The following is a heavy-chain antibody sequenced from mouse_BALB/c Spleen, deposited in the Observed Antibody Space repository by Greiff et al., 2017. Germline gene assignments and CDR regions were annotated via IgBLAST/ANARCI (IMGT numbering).Heavy chain of an antibody. V-gene: IGHV3-2*02. CDR1: GYSITSDYA. CDR3: ARRGYGPFAY. CDR2: ISYSGST. J-gene: IGHJ3*01. Sequence: EVQLQESGPGLVKPSQSLSLTCTVTGYSITSDYAWNWIRQFPGNKLEWMGYISYSGSTSYNPSLKSRISITRDTSKNQFFLQLNSVTTEDTATYYCARRGYGPFAYWGQGTLVTVSA. D-gene: IGHD2-10*02.